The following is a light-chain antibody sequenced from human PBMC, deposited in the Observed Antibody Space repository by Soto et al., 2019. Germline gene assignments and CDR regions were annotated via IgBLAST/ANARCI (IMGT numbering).Light chain of an antibody. CDR3: QQSFSTPYS. Sequence: GDRVTLTCRASQSISAFLNWYQKPSGKPPRLLIHAASTLQSGVSSRFSGSGSGAEFTLTISSLQPEDVATYYCQQSFSTPYSFGQGTKLQI. CDR1: QSISAF. J-gene: IGKJ2*01. CDR2: AAS. V-gene: IGKV1-39*01.